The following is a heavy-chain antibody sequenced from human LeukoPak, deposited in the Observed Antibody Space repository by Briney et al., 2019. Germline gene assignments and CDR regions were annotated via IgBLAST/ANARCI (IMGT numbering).Heavy chain of an antibody. J-gene: IGHJ4*02. Sequence: GGSLRLSCAASGFTFDDFAMHWVRQAPGKGLEWVSGINWNSGYIGYADSVKGRFTISRDNAKNSLYLQMNSLRTEDTALYYCAKDRGVGIYYFDYWGQGTLVTVSS. CDR1: GFTFDDFA. CDR3: AKDRGVGIYYFDY. D-gene: IGHD1-26*01. V-gene: IGHV3-9*01. CDR2: INWNSGYI.